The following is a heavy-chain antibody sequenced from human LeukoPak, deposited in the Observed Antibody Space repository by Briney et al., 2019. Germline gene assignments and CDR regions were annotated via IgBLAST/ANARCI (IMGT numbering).Heavy chain of an antibody. CDR1: GDSVSSKSVA. V-gene: IGHV6-1*01. CDR3: AREYSSVRGDYFDY. J-gene: IGHJ4*02. D-gene: IGHD6-19*01. CDR2: TYYRSKWYN. Sequence: SQTLSLTCAISGDSVSSKSVAWNWIRQSPSRGLEWLGRTYYRSKWYNDYAVSVKGRITINPDTFKNQFSLQLNSVTPEDTAVYYCAREYSSVRGDYFDYWGQGTLVTVSS.